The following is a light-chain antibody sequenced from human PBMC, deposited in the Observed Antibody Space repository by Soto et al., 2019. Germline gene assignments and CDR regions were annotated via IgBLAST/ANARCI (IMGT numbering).Light chain of an antibody. J-gene: IGLJ3*02. CDR2: GDN. Sequence: QSVLTQPPSVSGAPGQRVTISCTGGNPTIGANNDVHWYQQIPGTAPKLLIYGDNNRPSGVPDRFSGSKSGTSASLTITGLQAEDEADYYCHSYDNSLSGSMFGGGTKLTVL. CDR1: NPTIGANND. V-gene: IGLV1-40*01. CDR3: HSYDNSLSGSM.